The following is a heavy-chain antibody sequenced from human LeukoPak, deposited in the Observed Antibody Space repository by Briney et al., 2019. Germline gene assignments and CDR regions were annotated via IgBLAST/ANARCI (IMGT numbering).Heavy chain of an antibody. CDR3: AREIVVVPAAIHYYYMDV. Sequence: GGSLRLSCAASGFTFSSYWMSWVRQAPGKGLEWVANIKQDGSEKYYVDSVKGRFTISRDNAKNSLYLQMNSLRAEDTAVYYCAREIVVVPAAIHYYYMDVWGKGTTVTVSS. D-gene: IGHD2-2*01. CDR2: IKQDGSEK. J-gene: IGHJ6*03. V-gene: IGHV3-7*01. CDR1: GFTFSSYW.